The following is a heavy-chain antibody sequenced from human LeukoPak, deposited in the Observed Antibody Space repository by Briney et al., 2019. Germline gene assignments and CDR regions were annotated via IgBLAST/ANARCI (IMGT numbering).Heavy chain of an antibody. CDR1: GFTFSDYY. J-gene: IGHJ4*02. CDR3: ASQTTIFGVVMTGGLDY. CDR2: ISSGSTI. D-gene: IGHD3-3*01. Sequence: PGGSLRLSCAASGFTFSDYYTSWVRQAPGKGLEWVSYISSGSTIYYADSVKGRFTISRDNAKNSLYLQMNSLRAEDTAVYYCASQTTIFGVVMTGGLDYWGQGTLVTVSS. V-gene: IGHV3-69-1*02.